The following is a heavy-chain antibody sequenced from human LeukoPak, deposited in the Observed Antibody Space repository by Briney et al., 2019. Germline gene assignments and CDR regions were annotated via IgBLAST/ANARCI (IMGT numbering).Heavy chain of an antibody. CDR1: GGSVSSSDYY. D-gene: IGHD5-12*01. V-gene: IGHV4-39*07. Sequence: SETLSLTCTVSGGSVSSSDYYWDWMRQPPGKGLEWIGSIYYSGSTYYNPSLKSRVTISVDTSKNQFSLNLNSVTAADTAVYYCSRRGTSGYDYHYWGQGTLVTVSS. CDR3: SRRGTSGYDYHY. J-gene: IGHJ4*02. CDR2: IYYSGST.